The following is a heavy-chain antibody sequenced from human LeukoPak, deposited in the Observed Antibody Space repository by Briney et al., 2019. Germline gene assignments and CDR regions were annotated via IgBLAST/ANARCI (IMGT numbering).Heavy chain of an antibody. Sequence: SETLSLTCTVSGGSISSSSYYWGWIRQPPGKGLEWIGSIYYSGCTYYNPSLKSRVTISVDTSKNQFSLKLSSVTAADTAAYYCAREEWVGSNFAYWGQGTLVTVSS. CDR3: AREEWVGSNFAY. CDR2: IYYSGCT. J-gene: IGHJ4*02. D-gene: IGHD1-26*01. CDR1: GGSISSSSYY. V-gene: IGHV4-39*07.